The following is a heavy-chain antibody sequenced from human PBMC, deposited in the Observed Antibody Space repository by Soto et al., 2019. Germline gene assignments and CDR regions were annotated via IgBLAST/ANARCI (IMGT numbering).Heavy chain of an antibody. D-gene: IGHD1-1*01. Sequence: EVQLVESGGGLVKPGESLRLSCAASGFTFSDARMTCVRQAPGKGLEWVGRIKSKTDGGTTDYAAPVKGRFTISRDDSKNTLYLQMNSLKTEDTAVYYCVGTNEGDYGAYWGPGTLVTVSS. CDR3: VGTNEGDYGAY. V-gene: IGHV3-15*01. CDR1: GFTFSDAR. CDR2: IKSKTDGGTT. J-gene: IGHJ4*02.